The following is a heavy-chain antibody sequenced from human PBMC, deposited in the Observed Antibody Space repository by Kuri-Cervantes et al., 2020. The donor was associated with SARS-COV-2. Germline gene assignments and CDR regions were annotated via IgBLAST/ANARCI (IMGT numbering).Heavy chain of an antibody. Sequence: SVKVSCKASGGTFSSYAISWVRQAPGQGLEWMGGIIPIFGTANYAQQFQGRVTITADKSTSTAYMELSSLRSEDTAVYYCARVYPSGGSCYDYWGQGTLVTVSS. CDR2: IIPIFGTA. J-gene: IGHJ4*02. CDR1: GGTFSSYA. CDR3: ARVYPSGGSCYDY. D-gene: IGHD2-15*01. V-gene: IGHV1-69*06.